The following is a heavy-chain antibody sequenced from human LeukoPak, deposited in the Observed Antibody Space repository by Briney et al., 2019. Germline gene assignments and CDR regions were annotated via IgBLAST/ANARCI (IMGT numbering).Heavy chain of an antibody. D-gene: IGHD5-24*01. CDR3: ARGGATEGNNWFDP. Sequence: NPSETLSLTCAVYGGSFSGYYWSWIRQPPGKGLEWIGEINHSASTNYNPSLKSRATISVDTSKNQFSLKLSSVTAADTAVHYCARGGATEGNNWFDPWGQGTLVTVSS. J-gene: IGHJ5*02. V-gene: IGHV4-34*01. CDR1: GGSFSGYY. CDR2: INHSAST.